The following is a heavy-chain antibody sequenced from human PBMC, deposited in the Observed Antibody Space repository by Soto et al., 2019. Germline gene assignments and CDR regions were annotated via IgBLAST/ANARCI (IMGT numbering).Heavy chain of an antibody. CDR1: GFNFSNYW. Sequence: PGGSLRLSCAASGFNFSNYWMHWVRQAPGKGLVWVSRIDSDGSRITYADFVKGRFTISRDNAKNTVYLHMNSLTAEDTAVYYCVRTSLVVAVATREDFWGQGTLVTVS. CDR2: IDSDGSRI. CDR3: VRTSLVVAVATREDF. V-gene: IGHV3-74*01. D-gene: IGHD2-15*01. J-gene: IGHJ4*02.